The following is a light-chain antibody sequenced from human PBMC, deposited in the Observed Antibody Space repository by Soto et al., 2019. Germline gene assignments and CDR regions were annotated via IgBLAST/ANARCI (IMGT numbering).Light chain of an antibody. J-gene: IGKJ1*01. CDR3: QQYKNGWA. CDR2: GAS. CDR1: QSVGSN. V-gene: IGKV3-15*01. Sequence: EIVMKQSPATLSVSPGEGATLSCRASQSVGSNLAWYQQKPGQAPRLLIYGASSRATGIPARFIGGGSGTEFTLTISSLQSEDFAVYYCQQYKNGWACGQGTKVEI.